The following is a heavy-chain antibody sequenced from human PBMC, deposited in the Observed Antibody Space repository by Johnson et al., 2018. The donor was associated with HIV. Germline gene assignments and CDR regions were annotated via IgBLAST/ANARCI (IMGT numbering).Heavy chain of an antibody. D-gene: IGHD3-22*01. CDR1: GFAVSGNY. V-gene: IGHV3-53*01. Sequence: VQLVESGGGLIQPGGSLRLSCAASGFAVSGNYMSWVRQAPGKGLEWVSTIYSGGNRYYADSVKGRFTVSRDNSENTLYLKMNSRRAEDTAVYYCARAYYDSGGYYPHALHVWGQGTMVTVSS. CDR2: IYSGGNR. CDR3: ARAYYDSGGYYPHALHV. J-gene: IGHJ3*01.